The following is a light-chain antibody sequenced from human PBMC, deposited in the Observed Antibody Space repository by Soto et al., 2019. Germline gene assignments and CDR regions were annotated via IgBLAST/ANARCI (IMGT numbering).Light chain of an antibody. CDR3: CSYAGSSVWV. Sequence: QSALTQPRSVSGSPGQSVIISCTGTSSDVGGYKYVSWYQQHPGKAPKLVIYDVSERPSGVPDRFAGSKSGNTASLTISRLQAEDEAEYHCCSYAGSSVWVFGGGTKLTVL. CDR2: DVS. J-gene: IGLJ3*02. V-gene: IGLV2-11*01. CDR1: SSDVGGYKY.